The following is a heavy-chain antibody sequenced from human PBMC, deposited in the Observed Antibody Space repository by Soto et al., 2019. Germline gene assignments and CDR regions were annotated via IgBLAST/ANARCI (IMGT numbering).Heavy chain of an antibody. CDR2: IYPGDSES. D-gene: IGHD3-22*01. Sequence: GESLKISCNGSGYSFTIYCIGLVRQMPGKGLEWMGIIYPGDSESRYSPSFQGQVSISADKSIRTAYLQWSSLKASDTAMYYCARHVRSSGYYPYYFDYWGQGTLVTVSS. CDR3: ARHVRSSGYYPYYFDY. J-gene: IGHJ4*02. V-gene: IGHV5-51*01. CDR1: GYSFTIYC.